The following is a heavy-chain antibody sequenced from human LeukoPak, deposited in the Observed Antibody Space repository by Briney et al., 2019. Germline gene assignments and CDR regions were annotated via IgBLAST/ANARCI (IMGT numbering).Heavy chain of an antibody. CDR3: ARDLRGYSGYGYYYYMDV. J-gene: IGHJ6*03. CDR2: IYSGGST. V-gene: IGHV3-66*01. Sequence: GGYLRLSCAASGFTVSSNYMSWVRQAPGKGLEWVSVIYSGGSTYYADSVKGRFTISRDNSKNTLYLQMNSLRAEDTAVYYCARDLRGYSGYGYYYYMDVWGKGTTVTISS. D-gene: IGHD5-12*01. CDR1: GFTVSSNY.